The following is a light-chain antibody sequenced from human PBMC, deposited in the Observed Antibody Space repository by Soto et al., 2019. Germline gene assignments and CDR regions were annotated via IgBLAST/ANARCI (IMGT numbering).Light chain of an antibody. CDR3: SSYTTTNTYV. CDR2: EVS. J-gene: IGLJ1*01. CDR1: SSDVGGYNY. Sequence: QSALTQPASVSGSPGQSITISCTGTSSDVGGYNYVSWSQQHPGKAPKLMIYEVSNRPSGVSNRSSGSKSGNTASLTISGLQAEDEADYYCSSYTTTNTYVFGTGTKVT. V-gene: IGLV2-14*01.